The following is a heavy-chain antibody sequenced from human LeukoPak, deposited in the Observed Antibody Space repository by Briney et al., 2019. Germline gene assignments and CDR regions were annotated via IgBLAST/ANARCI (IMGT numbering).Heavy chain of an antibody. CDR2: ISAYNGNT. CDR3: ARVAIVVGLDAFDI. J-gene: IGHJ3*02. Sequence: ASVKVSCKASGYTFTSYGISWVRQAPGQGLEWMGWISAYNGNTNYAQKLQGRVTMTTDTSTSTAYMELRSLRSDDTAVYYCARVAIVVGLDAFDIWGQGTMVTVSS. D-gene: IGHD3-22*01. V-gene: IGHV1-18*01. CDR1: GYTFTSYG.